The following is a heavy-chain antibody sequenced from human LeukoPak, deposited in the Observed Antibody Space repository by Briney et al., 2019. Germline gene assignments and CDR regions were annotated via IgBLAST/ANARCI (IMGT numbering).Heavy chain of an antibody. Sequence: ASVKVSCKASGYTFTGYYMHWVRQAPGQGLEWMGWINPNSGSTNYAQKFQGRVTMTRDTSISTAYMELSRLRSDDTAVYYCARDGQAGTTDENWFDPWGQGTLVTVSS. V-gene: IGHV1-2*02. CDR3: ARDGQAGTTDENWFDP. J-gene: IGHJ5*02. CDR2: INPNSGST. D-gene: IGHD1-1*01. CDR1: GYTFTGYY.